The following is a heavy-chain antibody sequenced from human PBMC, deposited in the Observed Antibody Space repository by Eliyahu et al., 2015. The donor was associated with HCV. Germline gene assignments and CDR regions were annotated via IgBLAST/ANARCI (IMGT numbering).Heavy chain of an antibody. CDR3: ARAHYYDSLNFDY. Sequence: QVQLQESGPGLVKPSETLSLTCTVSGGSISSYYWSWIRQPPGKGLEWIGYIYYSGSTNYNPSLKSRVTISVDTSKNQFSLKLSSVTAADTAVYYCARAHYYDSLNFDYWGQGTLVTVSS. CDR2: IYYSGST. D-gene: IGHD3-22*01. J-gene: IGHJ4*02. V-gene: IGHV4-59*01. CDR1: GGSISSYY.